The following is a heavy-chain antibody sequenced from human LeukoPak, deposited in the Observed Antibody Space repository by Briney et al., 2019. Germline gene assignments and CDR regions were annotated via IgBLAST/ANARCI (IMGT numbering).Heavy chain of an antibody. CDR3: ARGARQWLVRPFDY. CDR1: GFTFSSYA. D-gene: IGHD6-19*01. Sequence: GSLRLSCAASGFTFSSYAMHWVRQAPGKGLEWVAVISYDGSNKYYADSVKGRFTISRDNSKNTLYLQMNSLRAEDTAVYYCARGARQWLVRPFDYWGQGTLVTVSS. V-gene: IGHV3-30-3*01. CDR2: ISYDGSNK. J-gene: IGHJ4*02.